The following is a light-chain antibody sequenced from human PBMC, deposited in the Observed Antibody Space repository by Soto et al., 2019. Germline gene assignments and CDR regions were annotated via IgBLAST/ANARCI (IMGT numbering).Light chain of an antibody. CDR3: QQYNSFPYT. Sequence: IQMTQSPSTLSASVGDRITITCRASQSVSSWLAWYQQKPGRVPKLLIYDASTLESGVPSTFGGSGSGTEFTLTINSLQPEDFATYFCQQYNSFPYTFGQGTKVDSK. CDR2: DAS. CDR1: QSVSSW. V-gene: IGKV1-5*01. J-gene: IGKJ2*01.